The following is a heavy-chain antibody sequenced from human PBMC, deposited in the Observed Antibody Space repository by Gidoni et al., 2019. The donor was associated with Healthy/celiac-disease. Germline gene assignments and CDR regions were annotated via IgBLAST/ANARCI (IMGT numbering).Heavy chain of an antibody. CDR2: ISGSSGST. D-gene: IGHD5-18*01. CDR3: AKVRYSYALDLIDY. J-gene: IGHJ4*02. CDR1: GFPFSSYA. V-gene: IGHV3-23*01. Sequence: EVQLLVSGGGLVQHGGSLRLSSAASGFPFSSYAMSWVRKAPGKGLEWVSAISGSSGSTYYADSVKGRFTISRDNSKNTLYLQMNSLRAEDTAVYYCAKVRYSYALDLIDYWGQGTLVTVSS.